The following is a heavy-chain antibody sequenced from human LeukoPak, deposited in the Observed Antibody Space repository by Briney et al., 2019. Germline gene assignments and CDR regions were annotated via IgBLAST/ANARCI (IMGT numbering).Heavy chain of an antibody. D-gene: IGHD4-17*01. CDR1: GYTFTSYA. CDR3: ASVDYGDY. V-gene: IGHV1-3*04. Sequence: ASVKDSCKASGYTFTSYAMHWVRQAPGQRLEWMGWINTGNGNTQYSQKFQGRVTFTRDTPANTAYMELSSLRSEDTAVYYCASVDYGDYWGQGTLVTVSS. J-gene: IGHJ4*02. CDR2: INTGNGNT.